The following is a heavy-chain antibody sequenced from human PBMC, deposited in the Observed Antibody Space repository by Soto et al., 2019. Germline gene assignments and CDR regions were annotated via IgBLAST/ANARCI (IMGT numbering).Heavy chain of an antibody. V-gene: IGHV3-30*18. D-gene: IGHD1-1*01. CDR3: AKETIQVGGPNYFDY. Sequence: VQLVESGGGVVQPGRSLRLLCEASGFSFSRYGMHWVRQAPGMGLEWVAVISWDGLAQYYADSVKGRFTISRDNSQSTLYLQMNSLRTEDPAIYYCAKETIQVGGPNYFDYWGQGALVTVSS. J-gene: IGHJ4*02. CDR1: GFSFSRYG. CDR2: ISWDGLAQ.